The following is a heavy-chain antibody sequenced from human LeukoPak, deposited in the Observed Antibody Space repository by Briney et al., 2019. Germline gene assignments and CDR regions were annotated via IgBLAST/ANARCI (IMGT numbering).Heavy chain of an antibody. CDR1: GGSISSYY. Sequence: SETLSLTCTVSGGSISSYYWSWIRQPPGKGLEWIGSIYYSGSTYYNPSLKSRVTISVDTSKNQFSLKLSSVTAADTAVYYCAQTTVRFLEWLRWGQGTMVTVSS. CDR2: IYYSGST. V-gene: IGHV4-59*05. J-gene: IGHJ3*01. CDR3: AQTTVRFLEWLR. D-gene: IGHD3-3*01.